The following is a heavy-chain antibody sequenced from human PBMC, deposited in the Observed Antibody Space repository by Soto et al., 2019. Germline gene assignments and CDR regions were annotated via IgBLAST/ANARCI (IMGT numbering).Heavy chain of an antibody. CDR3: ASWLEREHAYDI. CDR1: GFTVSSTY. D-gene: IGHD1-1*01. CDR2: LYTGTDT. Sequence: GGSLRLSCAASGFTVSSTYLTWVRQAPGKGLEWVAILYTGTDTVYADSVKGRFTISRDNSNNIIYLQMNSLGPDDTAVYYCASWLEREHAYDIWGLGTMVTVSS. J-gene: IGHJ3*02. V-gene: IGHV3-53*01.